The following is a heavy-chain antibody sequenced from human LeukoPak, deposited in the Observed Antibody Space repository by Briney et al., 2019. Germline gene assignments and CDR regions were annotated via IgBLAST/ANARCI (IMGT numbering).Heavy chain of an antibody. CDR3: ARRPRGTNCFDY. Sequence: SGPTLVNPTQTLTLTCTFSGFSLSTSGVGVGWIRQPPGKALEWLALIYWDDDKRYSPSLKSRLTIAKDTSKNQVVLTMTNMDPVDTATYFCARRPRGTNCFDYWGRGTLVTVSS. D-gene: IGHD3-16*01. CDR2: IYWDDDK. J-gene: IGHJ4*02. V-gene: IGHV2-5*02. CDR1: GFSLSTSGVG.